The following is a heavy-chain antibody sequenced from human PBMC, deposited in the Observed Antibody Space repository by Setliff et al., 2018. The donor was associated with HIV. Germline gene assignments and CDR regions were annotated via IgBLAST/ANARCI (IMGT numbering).Heavy chain of an antibody. CDR2: ILDGRVT. V-gene: IGHV4-39*01. D-gene: IGHD6-19*01. CDR3: ARPHSGRGGGAYFDP. Sequence: PSETLSLTCSVSSGSIGSNYYWGWIRQAPGKGLEWIGNILDGRVTFFNPSLRGRVTISVDASKNQVSLNLRSVTAADSAVYHCARPHSGRGGGAYFDPWGQGILVTVSS. J-gene: IGHJ5*02. CDR1: SGSIGSNYY.